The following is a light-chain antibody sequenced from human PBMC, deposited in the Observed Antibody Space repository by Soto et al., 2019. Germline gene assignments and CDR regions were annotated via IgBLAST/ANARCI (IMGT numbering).Light chain of an antibody. CDR1: TSCIGGDNF. Sequence: QSVLSQPASVSGSPGQSITISCTGTTSCIGGDNFVSWYQHHPGKVPKLIIYEFNHRPSGVSDRFSGSKSGNTASLTISGLQAEDEADYYCISYTGSSSPRYVFGTGTKVTVL. V-gene: IGLV2-14*01. CDR2: EFN. J-gene: IGLJ1*01. CDR3: ISYTGSSSPRYV.